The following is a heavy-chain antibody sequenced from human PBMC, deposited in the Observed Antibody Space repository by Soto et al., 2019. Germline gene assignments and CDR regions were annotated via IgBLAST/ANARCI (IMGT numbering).Heavy chain of an antibody. CDR3: AKDRGFFIVVVPLLEGV. CDR2: ISGSGGST. J-gene: IGHJ6*04. D-gene: IGHD2-2*01. Sequence: PGGSLSLSCAASGFTFSSYAMSWVRQAPGKEMEWDSAISGSGGSTYYADSVKGRFTISRDNSKNTLYLQMNSLRAEGTAVYYCAKDRGFFIVVVPLLEGVWGKGTTVTVSS. V-gene: IGHV3-23*01. CDR1: GFTFSSYA.